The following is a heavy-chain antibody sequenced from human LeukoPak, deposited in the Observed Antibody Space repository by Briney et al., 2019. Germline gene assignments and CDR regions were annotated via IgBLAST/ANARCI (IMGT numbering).Heavy chain of an antibody. D-gene: IGHD4-23*01. J-gene: IGHJ4*02. CDR1: GYTFTSYY. V-gene: IGHV1-46*01. Sequence: ASVKVSCKASGYTFTSYYVHWVRQAPGQGLEWMGIINPSGGSTSYAQKFQGRVTMTRDMSTSTVYMELSSLRSEDTAVYYCARDRRDTVVTLGPDYWGQGTLVTVSS. CDR2: INPSGGST. CDR3: ARDRRDTVVTLGPDY.